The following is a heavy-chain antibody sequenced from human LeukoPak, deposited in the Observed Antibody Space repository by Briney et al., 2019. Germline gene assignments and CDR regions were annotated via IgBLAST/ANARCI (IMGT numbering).Heavy chain of an antibody. V-gene: IGHV4-61*02. Sequence: TLSLTCTVSGGSISSSSYYWSWIRQPAGKGLEWIGRIYTSGSTNYNPSLKSRVTMSVDTSKNQFSLKLSSVTAADTAVYYCARERLFYYSNYLFDYWGQGTLVTVSS. CDR3: ARERLFYYSNYLFDY. CDR1: GGSISSSSYY. D-gene: IGHD4-11*01. CDR2: IYTSGST. J-gene: IGHJ4*02.